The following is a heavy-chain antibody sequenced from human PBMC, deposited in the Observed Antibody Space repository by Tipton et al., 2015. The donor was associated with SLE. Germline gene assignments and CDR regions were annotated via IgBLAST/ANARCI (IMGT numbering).Heavy chain of an antibody. V-gene: IGHV3-64*04. Sequence: SLRLSCSASGFSFSNYAMNWVRQAPGKGLEFVSAISTDGGGTYYADSVKGRFTISRDNAKNSLFLQMNSLRVEDTAVYYCASWGRMTTVGHWGQGTLVTVSS. CDR2: ISTDGGGT. D-gene: IGHD4-23*01. CDR3: ASWGRMTTVGH. CDR1: GFSFSNYA. J-gene: IGHJ4*02.